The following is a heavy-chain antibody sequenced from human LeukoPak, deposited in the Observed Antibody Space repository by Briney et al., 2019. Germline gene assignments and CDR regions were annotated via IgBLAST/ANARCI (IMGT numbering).Heavy chain of an antibody. J-gene: IGHJ4*02. CDR1: GGSISSSSYY. CDR3: ARDALTGDRDY. V-gene: IGHV4-39*07. Sequence: SETLSLTCTVSGGSISSSSYYWDWIRQPPGKGLEWIGSIYYSGSTYYNPSLKSRVTISVDTSKNQFSLKLSSVTAADTAVYYCARDALTGDRDYWGQGTLVTVSS. D-gene: IGHD7-27*01. CDR2: IYYSGST.